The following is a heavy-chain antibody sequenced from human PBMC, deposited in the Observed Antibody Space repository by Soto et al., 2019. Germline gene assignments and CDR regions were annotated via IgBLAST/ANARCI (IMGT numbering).Heavy chain of an antibody. CDR2: IIPIFGTS. J-gene: IGHJ4*02. V-gene: IGHV1-69*01. D-gene: IGHD5-12*01. CDR3: ATSIVGTLGNFES. Sequence: QVPLVQSGAEVKKSGSSVKVSCKASGGVFSTYAISWVRQAPGQGLEWMGVIIPIFGTSNYAQRFQGRVTITADESTKTAYMELSSLDSEDTALYYCATSIVGTLGNFESWGQGTLVTVSS. CDR1: GGVFSTYA.